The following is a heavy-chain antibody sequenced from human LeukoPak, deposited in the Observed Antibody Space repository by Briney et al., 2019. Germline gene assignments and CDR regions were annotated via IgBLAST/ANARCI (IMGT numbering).Heavy chain of an antibody. CDR1: GFTFSSYA. Sequence: PGGSLRLSCAASGFTFSSYAMSWVRQAPGKGLEWVSAISGSGGSTYYADSVKGRFTISRDNSKNTLYLQMNSLRAEDTAVYYCAKVGPRLEFWSNDNWFDPWGQGTLVTVSS. CDR2: ISGSGGST. D-gene: IGHD3-3*01. CDR3: AKVGPRLEFWSNDNWFDP. J-gene: IGHJ5*02. V-gene: IGHV3-23*01.